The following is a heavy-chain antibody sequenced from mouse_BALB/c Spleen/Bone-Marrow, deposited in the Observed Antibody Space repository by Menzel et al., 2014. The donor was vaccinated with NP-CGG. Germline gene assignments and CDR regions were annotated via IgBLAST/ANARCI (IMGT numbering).Heavy chain of an antibody. D-gene: IGHD2-1*01. V-gene: IGHV1S127*01. Sequence: VQLQQSGPQLARPGASVKIPCKASGYSFTSYWMHRVKQRPGQGLEWIGMIDPSDSETRLNQKFKDKATLTVDKSSSTAYMQLSSPTSEDSAVYYCASPSDGNPFAYWGQGTLVTVSA. CDR3: ASPSDGNPFAY. CDR2: IDPSDSET. CDR1: GYSFTSYW. J-gene: IGHJ3*01.